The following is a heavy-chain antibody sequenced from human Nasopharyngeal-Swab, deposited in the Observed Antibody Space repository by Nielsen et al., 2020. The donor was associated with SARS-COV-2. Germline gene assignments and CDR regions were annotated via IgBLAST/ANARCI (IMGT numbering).Heavy chain of an antibody. V-gene: IGHV3-30*18. CDR2: ISYDGSNK. D-gene: IGHD3-3*01. CDR1: GFTFSSYG. J-gene: IGHJ6*02. CDR3: AKDDSYYDFWSGSGMDV. Sequence: GGSLRLSCAASGFTFSSYGMHWVRQAPGKGLEWVAVISYDGSNKYYADSVKGRFTISRDNSKNTLYLQMNSLRAEDTAVYYCAKDDSYYDFWSGSGMDVWGQGTTVTVSS.